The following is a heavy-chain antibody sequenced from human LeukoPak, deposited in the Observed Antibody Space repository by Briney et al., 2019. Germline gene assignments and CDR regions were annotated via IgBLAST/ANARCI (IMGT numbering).Heavy chain of an antibody. CDR3: ARRWNYGRNYYIDV. D-gene: IGHD1-7*01. CDR2: INDSGTI. CDR1: GGSFSNYY. V-gene: IGHV4-34*01. J-gene: IGHJ6*03. Sequence: PSETLSLTCAVYGGSFSNYYWSWIRQSPGKGLEWIGEINDSGTINYNPSLMSRVTVSVDKSKNQFSLKLSSATAAVTAVYYCARRWNYGRNYYIDVWGEGATVSVS.